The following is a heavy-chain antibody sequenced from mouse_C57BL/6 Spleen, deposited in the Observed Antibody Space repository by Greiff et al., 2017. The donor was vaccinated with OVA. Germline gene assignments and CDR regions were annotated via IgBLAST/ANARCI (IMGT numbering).Heavy chain of an antibody. D-gene: IGHD2-5*01. Sequence: QVQLQQPGAELVRPGSSVKLSCKASGYTFTSYWMDWVKQRPGQGLEWIGNIYPSDSETHYNQKFKDKATLTVDKSSSTAYMQLSSLTSEDSAVYYCARRGSNSGFAYWGQGTLVTVSA. J-gene: IGHJ3*01. CDR1: GYTFTSYW. CDR3: ARRGSNSGFAY. V-gene: IGHV1-61*01. CDR2: IYPSDSET.